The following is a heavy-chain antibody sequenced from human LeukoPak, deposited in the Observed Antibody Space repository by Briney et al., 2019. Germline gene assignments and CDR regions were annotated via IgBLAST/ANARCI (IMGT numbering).Heavy chain of an antibody. D-gene: IGHD2-15*01. CDR3: ARTIYCSGGSCPHQTYYYMDV. CDR1: GGSINNYY. J-gene: IGHJ6*03. CDR2: IYTSGSN. Sequence: SETLSLTCTVSGGSINNYYWSWIRQPPGKGLEWIGRIYTSGSNNYNPSLKSRVTMSVDTSKNQFSLKLSSVTAADTAVYYCARTIYCSGGSCPHQTYYYMDVWGKGTTVTISS. V-gene: IGHV4-4*07.